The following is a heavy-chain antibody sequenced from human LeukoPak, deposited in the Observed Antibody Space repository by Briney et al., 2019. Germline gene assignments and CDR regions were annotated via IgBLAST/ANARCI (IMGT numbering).Heavy chain of an antibody. V-gene: IGHV3-33*01. CDR1: GFTFSSFG. Sequence: GGSLRLSCAASGFTFSSFGMNWVRQAPGKGLEWVAVIWYDGRNKYYADSVKGRFTISRDNSKNTPYLQMNSLRADDTAVYYCARGYDSSGYYHYYFDYWGQGTLVTVSS. CDR3: ARGYDSSGYYHYYFDY. J-gene: IGHJ4*02. CDR2: IWYDGRNK. D-gene: IGHD3-22*01.